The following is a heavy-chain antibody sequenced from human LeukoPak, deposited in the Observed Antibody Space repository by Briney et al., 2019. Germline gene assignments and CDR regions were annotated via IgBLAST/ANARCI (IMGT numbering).Heavy chain of an antibody. Sequence: PGRSLRLSCAASGFTFSSYGMHWVRQAPGKGLEWVAVIPYDGSNKYYADSVKGRFTISRDNSKNTLYLQMNRLRAEDTAVYYCAKELRGYSYGLRNNWFDPWGQGTLVTVSS. CDR3: AKELRGYSYGLRNNWFDP. D-gene: IGHD5-18*01. CDR2: IPYDGSNK. CDR1: GFTFSSYG. J-gene: IGHJ5*02. V-gene: IGHV3-30*18.